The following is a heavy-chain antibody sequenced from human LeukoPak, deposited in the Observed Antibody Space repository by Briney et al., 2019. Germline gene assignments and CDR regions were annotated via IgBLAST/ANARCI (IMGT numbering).Heavy chain of an antibody. CDR2: INHSGST. CDR1: GGSFSGYY. J-gene: IGHJ4*02. D-gene: IGHD5-18*01. V-gene: IGHV4-34*01. CDR3: ARGPGGYSSGYWN. Sequence: SETLSLTCAVYGGSFSGYYWSWIRQPPGKGPEWIGEINHSGSTNYNPSLKSRVTISVDTSKNQFSLKLSSVTAADTAVYYCARGPGGYSSGYWNWGQGTLVTVSS.